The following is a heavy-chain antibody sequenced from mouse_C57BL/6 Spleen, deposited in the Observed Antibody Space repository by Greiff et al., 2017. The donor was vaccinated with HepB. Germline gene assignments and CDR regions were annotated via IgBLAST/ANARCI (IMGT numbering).Heavy chain of an antibody. Sequence: QVQLQQPGAELVRPGSSVKLSCKASGYTFTSYWMDWVKQRPGQGLEWIGNIYPSDSETHYNQKFKDKATLTVDKSSSTAYMQLSSLTSEDSAVYYCARLGGNYEAYWGQGTLVTVSA. V-gene: IGHV1-61*01. J-gene: IGHJ3*01. D-gene: IGHD2-1*01. CDR1: GYTFTSYW. CDR2: IYPSDSET. CDR3: ARLGGNYEAY.